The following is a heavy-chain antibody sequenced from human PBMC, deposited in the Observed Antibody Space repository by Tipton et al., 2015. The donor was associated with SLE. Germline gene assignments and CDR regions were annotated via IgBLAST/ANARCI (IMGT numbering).Heavy chain of an antibody. CDR2: IIPIFGTA. CDR1: GYTFISYA. J-gene: IGHJ5*02. D-gene: IGHD5-12*01. V-gene: IGHV1-69*18. Sequence: QLVQSGAEVKKPGASVKVSCKAPGYTFISYAISGVRQAPGQGLEWMGRIIPIFGTANYAQKFQGRVTITADASTSTAYMELCSLRSEDTAVYYCAARSTYDANWFDPWCQRSLVTVSS. CDR3: AARSTYDANWFDP.